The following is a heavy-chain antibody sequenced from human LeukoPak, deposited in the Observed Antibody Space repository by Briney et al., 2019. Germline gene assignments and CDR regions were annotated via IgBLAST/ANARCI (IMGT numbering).Heavy chain of an antibody. V-gene: IGHV4-34*01. CDR1: GGSFSGYY. CDR3: ARGDYGSGSYYNFYYYHGMDV. CDR2: INHSGST. Sequence: SETLSLTCAVYGGSFSGYYWSWIRQPPGKGLEWIGEINHSGSTNYNPSLKSRVTISVDTSKNQFSLKLSSVTAADTAVYYCARGDYGSGSYYNFYYYHGMDVWGQGTTVTVSS. J-gene: IGHJ6*02. D-gene: IGHD3-10*01.